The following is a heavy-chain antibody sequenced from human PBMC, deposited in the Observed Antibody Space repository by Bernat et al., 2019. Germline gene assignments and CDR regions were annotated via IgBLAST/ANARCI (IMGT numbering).Heavy chain of an antibody. CDR1: GFSFSNAW. J-gene: IGHJ4*02. CDR2: IKSKSDGGAT. CDR3: TRAFVGATNFDY. Sequence: EVQLVESGGGLVKPGGSLRLSRAASGFSFSNAWMNWVRQAQGKGLEWVGRIKSKSDGGATEYAAPVKGRFTVSRDDSKNTLYLQMNSLKVEDTAVYFCTRAFVGATNFDYWGQGTLVTVSS. D-gene: IGHD1-26*01. V-gene: IGHV3-15*07.